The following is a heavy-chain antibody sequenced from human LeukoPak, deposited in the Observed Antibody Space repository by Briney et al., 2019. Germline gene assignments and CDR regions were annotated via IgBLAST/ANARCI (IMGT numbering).Heavy chain of an antibody. J-gene: IGHJ4*02. Sequence: GASVKASCKASGYSFSDFYMHWVRQAPGQGLEWMGWINPNSGGTDYAQKFQGRVTMTRDTSISTAYMALSSLRSDDTAVYYCARVRSVVGGTIGYWGQGTLVTVSS. CDR2: INPNSGGT. V-gene: IGHV1-2*02. CDR1: GYSFSDFY. D-gene: IGHD2-15*01. CDR3: ARVRSVVGGTIGY.